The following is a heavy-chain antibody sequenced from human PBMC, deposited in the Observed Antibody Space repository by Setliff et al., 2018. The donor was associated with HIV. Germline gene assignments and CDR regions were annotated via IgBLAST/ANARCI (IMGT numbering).Heavy chain of an antibody. CDR3: ATLQPDSVDV. J-gene: IGHJ6*02. CDR2: IYPADSDT. Sequence: GESLKISCKGSGFSFDSHWIGWVRQRPGKGLEWMGIIYPADSDTRYSPSFQGQVTISADRSITTAFLQWSSLKASDTAIYYCATLQPDSVDVWGQGTTVTVSS. V-gene: IGHV5-51*01. CDR1: GFSFDSHW.